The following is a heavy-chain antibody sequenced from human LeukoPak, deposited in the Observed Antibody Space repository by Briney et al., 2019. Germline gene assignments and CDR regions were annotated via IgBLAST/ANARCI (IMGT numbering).Heavy chain of an antibody. CDR1: GFTFNSYG. CDR2: IRFDGSNE. Sequence: PGGSLRLSCAASGFTFNSYGMHWVRQAPGKGLEWVAFIRFDGSNEDYADSVKGRFTISRDNSKNMLYLQMSSLRTEDTAVYYCARNVGSGKYHFDYWGQGTLVIVSS. CDR3: ARNVGSGKYHFDY. J-gene: IGHJ4*02. V-gene: IGHV3-30*02. D-gene: IGHD3-10*01.